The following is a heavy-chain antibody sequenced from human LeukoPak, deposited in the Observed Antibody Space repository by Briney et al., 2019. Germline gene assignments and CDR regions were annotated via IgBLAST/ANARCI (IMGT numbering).Heavy chain of an antibody. Sequence: GGSLRLSCTASGFTFSSYWMTWVRQAPGKGLEWVANIHKDGSEKYYVDSVRGRFTISRDNAENSLYLQMDSLRAEDTAVYYCAKDLSSWFQGFDPWGQGTLVTVSS. J-gene: IGHJ5*02. CDR1: GFTFSSYW. D-gene: IGHD6-13*01. V-gene: IGHV3-7*03. CDR2: IHKDGSEK. CDR3: AKDLSSWFQGFDP.